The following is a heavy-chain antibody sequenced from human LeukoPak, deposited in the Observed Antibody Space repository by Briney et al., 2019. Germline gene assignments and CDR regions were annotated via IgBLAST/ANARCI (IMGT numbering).Heavy chain of an antibody. CDR1: GFTFSNYW. D-gene: IGHD2-8*01. Sequence: RGSLRLSCAASGFTFSNYWMHWVRQAPGKGLVWVSRIDSDGSSTSYADSVKGRFTISRDNAKNTLYLLMNSLRDEDTAVYYCARDGGYCTNGVCFFDYWGQGTLVTVSS. V-gene: IGHV3-74*01. J-gene: IGHJ4*02. CDR2: IDSDGSST. CDR3: ARDGGYCTNGVCFFDY.